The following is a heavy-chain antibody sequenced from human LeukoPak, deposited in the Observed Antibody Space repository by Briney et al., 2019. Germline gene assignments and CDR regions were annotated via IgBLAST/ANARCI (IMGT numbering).Heavy chain of an antibody. J-gene: IGHJ4*02. Sequence: LETLSLTCTVSGGSISSYYWSWIRQPAGKGLEWIGRIYTSGSTNYNPSLKSRVTMSVDTSKNQFSLKLSSVTAADTAVYYCARAKGYSYGYVDQVRYFDYWGQGTLVTVSS. CDR3: ARAKGYSYGYVDQVRYFDY. V-gene: IGHV4-4*07. CDR2: IYTSGST. D-gene: IGHD5-18*01. CDR1: GGSISSYY.